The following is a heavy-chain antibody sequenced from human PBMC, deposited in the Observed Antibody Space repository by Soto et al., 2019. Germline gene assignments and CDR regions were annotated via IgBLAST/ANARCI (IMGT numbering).Heavy chain of an antibody. CDR2: IMPIIGTA. Sequence: QVQLVQSGAEVKKPGSSVKVSCKASGGTFSSHVFNWVRQAHGQGLEWMGGIMPIIGTANYAQKCQGRVTMTADASTSTAYMELSSMRSEDTAVDYCARDLEFRDGNISHLDYWGQGTLVTVSS. D-gene: IGHD3-10*01. V-gene: IGHV1-69*01. CDR3: ARDLEFRDGNISHLDY. CDR1: GGTFSSHV. J-gene: IGHJ4*02.